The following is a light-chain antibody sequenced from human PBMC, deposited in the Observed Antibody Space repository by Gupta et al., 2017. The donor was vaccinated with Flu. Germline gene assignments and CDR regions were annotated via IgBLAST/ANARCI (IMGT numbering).Light chain of an antibody. CDR1: QSVSTY. CDR3: QQRSIWPPALT. V-gene: IGKV3-11*01. J-gene: IGKJ4*01. Sequence: EIVLTQSPVTLSLSPGERATLSCRASQSVSTYLAWYRQKPGQAPRLLIYDASNRATGIPARFSGSGSGTDFTLTISSLEPEDFAVYYCQQRSIWPPALTFGGGTKVEI. CDR2: DAS.